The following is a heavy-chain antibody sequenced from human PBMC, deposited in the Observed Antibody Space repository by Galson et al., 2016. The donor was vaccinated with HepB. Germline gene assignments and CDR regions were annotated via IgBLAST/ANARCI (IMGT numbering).Heavy chain of an antibody. D-gene: IGHD6-19*01. CDR3: ARAPNRITVAGTNYFDS. J-gene: IGHJ4*01. CDR2: IITIFDIP. Sequence: SVKVSCKASGSTFTNYAFSWVRQAPGQGLEWMGMIITIFDIPNYAQMFQDRVTITADTSTDTVYMELSSLRADDTAVYYCARAPNRITVAGTNYFDSWGHGTLVTVSS. V-gene: IGHV1-69*04. CDR1: GSTFTNYA.